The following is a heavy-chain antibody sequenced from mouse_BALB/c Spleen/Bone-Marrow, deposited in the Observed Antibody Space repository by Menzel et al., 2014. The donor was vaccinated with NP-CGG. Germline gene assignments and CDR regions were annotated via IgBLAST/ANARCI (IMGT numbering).Heavy chain of an antibody. D-gene: IGHD2-4*01. CDR3: ATMITDWYFDV. Sequence: EVMLVESGAELVKPGASVKLSCTASGFNIKDTYMHWVKQRPEQGLEWIGGIDPANGNTKYDPKFQGKATITADTSSNTAYLQLSSLTSEDTAVYYCATMITDWYFDVWGAGTTVTVSS. V-gene: IGHV14-3*02. CDR1: GFNIKDTY. J-gene: IGHJ1*01. CDR2: IDPANGNT.